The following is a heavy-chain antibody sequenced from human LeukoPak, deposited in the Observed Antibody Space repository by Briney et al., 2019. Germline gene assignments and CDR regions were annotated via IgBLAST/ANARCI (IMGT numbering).Heavy chain of an antibody. CDR2: IYYSGST. J-gene: IGHJ4*02. V-gene: IGHV4-59*12. CDR1: GGSISSYY. Sequence: SETLSLTCTVSGGSISSYYWSWIRQPPGKGLEWIGYIYYSGSTNYNPSLKSRVTMSVDTSKNQFSLKLSSVTAADTAVYYCARGRNCGGDCYYFAYWGQGTRVTVSS. CDR3: ARGRNCGGDCYYFAY. D-gene: IGHD2-21*02.